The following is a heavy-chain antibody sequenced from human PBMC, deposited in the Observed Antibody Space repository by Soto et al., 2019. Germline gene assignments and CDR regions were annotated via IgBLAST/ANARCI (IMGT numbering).Heavy chain of an antibody. V-gene: IGHV3-9*01. CDR3: AKGSNGYYMDV. CDR1: GFTFDDYA. J-gene: IGHJ6*03. D-gene: IGHD7-27*01. Sequence: EVQLVESGGGLVQPGRSLRLSCAASGFTFDDYAMHWVRQAPGKGLEWVSGISWNSGSIGYADSVKGRFTISRDNAKNSLYLQMNSLRAEDTALYYCAKGSNGYYMDVWGKGTTVTVSS. CDR2: ISWNSGSI.